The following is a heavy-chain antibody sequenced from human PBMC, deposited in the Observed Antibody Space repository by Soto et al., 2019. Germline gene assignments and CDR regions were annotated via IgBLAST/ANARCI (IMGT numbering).Heavy chain of an antibody. CDR1: GGTFSSYA. D-gene: IGHD2-15*01. V-gene: IGHV1-69*13. J-gene: IGHJ4*02. CDR3: AREGYCSGGRCSD. Sequence: ASVKVSCKASGGTFSSYAISWVRQAPGQGLEWMGGIIPIFGTANYAQKFQGRVTITADESTSTAYMELSGLRSEDTAVYYCAREGYCSGGRCSDWGQGTLVTVSS. CDR2: IIPIFGTA.